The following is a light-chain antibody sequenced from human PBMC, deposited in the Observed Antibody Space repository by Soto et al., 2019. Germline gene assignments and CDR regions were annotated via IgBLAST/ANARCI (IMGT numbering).Light chain of an antibody. Sequence: DIQMTQSPSTLSGSVGDRVTITCRASQTISSWLAWYQQKPGKAPKLLIYKASTLKSGVPSRFSGSGSGTEFTLTISSLQPDDFATYCCQHYKSYSEAFGQGTEVEL. J-gene: IGKJ1*01. CDR2: KAS. CDR3: QHYKSYSEA. V-gene: IGKV1-5*03. CDR1: QTISSW.